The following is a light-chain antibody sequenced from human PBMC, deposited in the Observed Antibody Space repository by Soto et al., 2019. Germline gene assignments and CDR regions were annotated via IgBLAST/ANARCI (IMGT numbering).Light chain of an antibody. CDR1: QSVTSNY. CDR3: QQYGGSPRIT. Sequence: EIVLTQSPGTLSLSPGERATLSGRASQSVTSNYLAWYQQKPGQAPRLLIYGASNRATGIPDRFSGSGSGTDFTLIINRLEPEDVAIYYCQQYGGSPRITFGQGTQLEIK. J-gene: IGKJ5*01. CDR2: GAS. V-gene: IGKV3-20*01.